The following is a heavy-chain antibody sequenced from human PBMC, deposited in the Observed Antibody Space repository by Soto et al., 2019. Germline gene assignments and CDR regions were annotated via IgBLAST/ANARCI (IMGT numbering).Heavy chain of an antibody. D-gene: IGHD6-19*01. V-gene: IGHV1-46*01. CDR1: GYTFTSYY. CDR3: ARTHYSTSSGWTPFDY. J-gene: IGHJ4*02. Sequence: QVQLVQSGAEVKKPVASVKVSCKASGYTFTSYYMHWVRQAPVQGLEWMGIINPSGGSTSYAQKFQGRVTMTRDTSTSTVYMELSRLRSEDTAVYYCARTHYSTSSGWTPFDYWGQGTLVTVSS. CDR2: INPSGGST.